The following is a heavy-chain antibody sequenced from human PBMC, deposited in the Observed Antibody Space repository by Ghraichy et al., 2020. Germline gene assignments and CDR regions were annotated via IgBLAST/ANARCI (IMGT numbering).Heavy chain of an antibody. D-gene: IGHD3-3*01. J-gene: IGHJ3*02. CDR2: IYHSGST. Sequence: SETLSLTCAVSGGSISSGGYSCSWIRQPPGKGLEWIGYIYHSGSTYYNPSLKSRVTISVDRSKNQFSLKLSSVTAADTAVYYCAKGNAYYDCWSGYYKPNAFDIWGQGTMVTVSS. V-gene: IGHV4-30-2*01. CDR3: AKGNAYYDCWSGYYKPNAFDI. CDR1: GGSISSGGYS.